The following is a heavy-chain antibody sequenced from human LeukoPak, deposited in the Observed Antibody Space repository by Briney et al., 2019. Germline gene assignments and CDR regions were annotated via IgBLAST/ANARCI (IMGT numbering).Heavy chain of an antibody. CDR1: GYTFTTYG. CDR3: ATALAAYYYYYDMDV. V-gene: IGHV1-18*01. J-gene: IGHJ6*02. D-gene: IGHD6-19*01. Sequence: ASVKVSCKASGYTFTTYGISWVRQALGQGLEWMGWISAYNRNTNYAQKFQGRVTMTTDTSTSTAYLEVRSLRSDDTAVYYCATALAAYYYYYDMDVWGQGTTVTVSS. CDR2: ISAYNRNT.